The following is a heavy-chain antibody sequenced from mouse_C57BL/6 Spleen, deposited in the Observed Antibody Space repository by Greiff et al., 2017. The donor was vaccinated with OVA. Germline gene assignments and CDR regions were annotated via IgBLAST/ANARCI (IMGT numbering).Heavy chain of an antibody. V-gene: IGHV2-5*01. Sequence: VKLVESGPGLVQPSQSLSITCTVSGFSLTSYGVHWVRQSPGKGLEWLGVIWRGGSTDYNAAFMSRLSITKDNSKSQVFFKMNSLQADDTAIYYCAKNEDDGYYAMDYWGQGTSVTVSS. J-gene: IGHJ4*01. D-gene: IGHD2-3*01. CDR2: IWRGGST. CDR3: AKNEDDGYYAMDY. CDR1: GFSLTSYG.